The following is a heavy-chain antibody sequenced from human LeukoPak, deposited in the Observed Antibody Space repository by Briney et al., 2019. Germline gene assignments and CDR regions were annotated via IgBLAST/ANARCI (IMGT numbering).Heavy chain of an antibody. CDR2: INHSGST. J-gene: IGHJ4*02. CDR3: ASLDGRHYYGSGSYPEYFDY. V-gene: IGHV4-34*01. Sequence: SETLSLTCAVYGGSFSGYYWSWIRQPPGKGLEWIGEINHSGSTNYNPSLKSRVTISVDTSKNQFSLKLSSVTAADTAVYYCASLDGRHYYGSGSYPEYFDYWGQGTLVTVSS. D-gene: IGHD3-10*01. CDR1: GGSFSGYY.